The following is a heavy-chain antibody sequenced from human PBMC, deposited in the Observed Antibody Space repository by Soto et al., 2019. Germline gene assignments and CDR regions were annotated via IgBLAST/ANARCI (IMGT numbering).Heavy chain of an antibody. D-gene: IGHD2-2*01. CDR3: ARARVPAAMPAYYYYYLDV. CDR2: INHSGST. Sequence: SETLSLTCAVYGGSFSGYYWSWIRQPPGKGLEWIGEINHSGSTNYNPSLKSRVTISVDTSKNQFSLKLSSVTAADTAVYYCARARVPAAMPAYYYYYLDVWGKGTTVTVSS. J-gene: IGHJ6*03. CDR1: GGSFSGYY. V-gene: IGHV4-34*01.